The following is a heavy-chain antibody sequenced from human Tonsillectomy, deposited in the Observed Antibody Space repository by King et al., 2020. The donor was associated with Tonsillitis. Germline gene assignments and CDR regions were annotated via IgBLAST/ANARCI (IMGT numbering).Heavy chain of an antibody. D-gene: IGHD3-3*01. CDR3: AKGDHYHFWSGHYYFDS. CDR2: ISGSGGST. J-gene: IGHJ4*02. Sequence: VQLVESGGGLVQPGGSLRLSCAASGFTFSSYPMNWVRQAPGKGLEWVSAISGSGGSTYYADSVKGRFTISRDNSKNTLNRQMKSLRAEDTAVYYCAKGDHYHFWSGHYYFDSWGQGTLVTVSS. CDR1: GFTFSSYP. V-gene: IGHV3-23*04.